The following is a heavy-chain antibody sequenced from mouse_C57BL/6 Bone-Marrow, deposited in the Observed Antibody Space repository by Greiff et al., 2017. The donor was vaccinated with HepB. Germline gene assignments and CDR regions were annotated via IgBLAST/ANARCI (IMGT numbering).Heavy chain of an antibody. J-gene: IGHJ1*03. CDR3: ARSYYDGGSYRYFDV. Sequence: VKLEESAAELVKSGASAKISCKVTGYIFTDHTLHCMKQRPEQGLQWIGYFYPRDGSTKYNEKFKGKVTLTADKSSGTAYMLLYSLTSEDSAVYFCARSYYDGGSYRYFDVWGTGTTATVTS. D-gene: IGHD1-1*01. V-gene: IGHV1-78*01. CDR2: FYPRDGST. CDR1: GYIFTDHT.